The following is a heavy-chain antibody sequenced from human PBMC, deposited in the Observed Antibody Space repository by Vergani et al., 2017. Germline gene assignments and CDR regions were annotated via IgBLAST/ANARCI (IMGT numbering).Heavy chain of an antibody. CDR1: GFTFGDFA. J-gene: IGHJ5*02. CDR3: AKAQYYYDSSGYANWFDP. Sequence: ELQLVESGGGLVQPGRSLRLSCAASGFTFGDFAMHWVRQAPGKGLEWVSSISWKSDSVGYADSVKGRFTISRDNAKNSLYLQMNSLRAEDTALYYCAKAQYYYDSSGYANWFDPWGQGTLVTVSS. CDR2: ISWKSDSV. D-gene: IGHD3-22*01. V-gene: IGHV3-9*01.